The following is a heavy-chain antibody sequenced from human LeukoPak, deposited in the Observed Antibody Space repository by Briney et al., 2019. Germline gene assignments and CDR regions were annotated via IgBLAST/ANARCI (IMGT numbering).Heavy chain of an antibody. V-gene: IGHV3-7*01. Sequence: GGSLRLSCAASGLTFSSYWMSWVRQAPGKRQEWVANINQDGSEKYYVDSVKGRFIISRDNARNSLFLQMNILTAEDTAIYYCVREGASSTSSPAGYWVQGTLVSVSS. D-gene: IGHD6-6*01. CDR3: VREGASSTSSPAGY. CDR1: GLTFSSYW. CDR2: INQDGSEK. J-gene: IGHJ4*02.